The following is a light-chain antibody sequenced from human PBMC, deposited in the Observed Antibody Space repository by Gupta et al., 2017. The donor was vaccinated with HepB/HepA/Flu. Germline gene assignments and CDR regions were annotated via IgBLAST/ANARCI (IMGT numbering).Light chain of an antibody. J-gene: IGKJ2*01. CDR3: QQRDSTPFT. CDR2: AAS. CDR1: QSSSSY. Sequence: QSPSSPSASVRDIVTITCRASQSSSSYRNGYQQKPGKAPKRRIYAASSWQSGVPSRFSGSGSGTDFTLTISRLEPGDVATYYCQQRDSTPFTFGQGTKVDIK. V-gene: IGKV1-39*01.